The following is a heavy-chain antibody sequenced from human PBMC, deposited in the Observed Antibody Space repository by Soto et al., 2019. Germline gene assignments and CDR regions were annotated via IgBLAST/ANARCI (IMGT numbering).Heavy chain of an antibody. CDR1: GFTFSGYA. CDR3: APWFGAFDY. D-gene: IGHD3-10*01. J-gene: IGHJ4*02. Sequence: EVQLLESGGDLVQPGRSLRLSCAASGFTFSGYAMSWVRQAPGKGLEWVSVIHGGGNSAYYADSVKGRFTISRDNSKNTLYLQMNSLRAEDTAVYYCAPWFGAFDYWGQGTLVTVSS. CDR2: IHGGGNSA. V-gene: IGHV3-23*01.